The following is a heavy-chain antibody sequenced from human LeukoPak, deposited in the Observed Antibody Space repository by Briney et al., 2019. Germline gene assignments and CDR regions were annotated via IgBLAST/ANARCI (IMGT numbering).Heavy chain of an antibody. V-gene: IGHV3-23*01. Sequence: PGGSLRLSCAASGITFSSYAMSWVRQAPGKGLEWVSAISGSGGSTYYADSVKGRFTISRDNSKNTLYLQMNSLRAEDTAVYYCAKQGVAAAGHYYYYYYMDVWGKGTTVTVSS. CDR3: AKQGVAAAGHYYYYYYMDV. J-gene: IGHJ6*03. D-gene: IGHD6-13*01. CDR1: GITFSSYA. CDR2: ISGSGGST.